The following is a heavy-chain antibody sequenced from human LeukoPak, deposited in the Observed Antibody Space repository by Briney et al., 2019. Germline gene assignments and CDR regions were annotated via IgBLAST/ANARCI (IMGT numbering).Heavy chain of an antibody. Sequence: GGSLRLSCAASGFTFSSYWMSWVRQAPGKGLEWVSYISGSGSTIYYADSVKGRFTISRDNAKNSLYLQMNSLRAEDTAVYYCAPPYYYHSSGYSLDSWGQGTLVTVSS. CDR2: ISGSGSTI. CDR1: GFTFSSYW. CDR3: APPYYYHSSGYSLDS. J-gene: IGHJ4*02. V-gene: IGHV3-48*01. D-gene: IGHD3-22*01.